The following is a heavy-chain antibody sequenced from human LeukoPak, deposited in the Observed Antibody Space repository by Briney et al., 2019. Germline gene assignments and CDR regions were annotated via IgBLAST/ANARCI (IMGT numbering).Heavy chain of an antibody. CDR2: IYSGGST. J-gene: IGHJ5*02. D-gene: IGHD3-10*01. V-gene: IGHV3-66*01. Sequence: GGSLRLSCAASGFTFSSYAMNWVRQAPGRGLEWVSVIYSGGSTYYADSVKGRFTISRDNSKNTLYLQMNSLRAEDTAVYYCARGAYGSGSYGDNWFDPWGQGTLVTVSS. CDR1: GFTFSSYA. CDR3: ARGAYGSGSYGDNWFDP.